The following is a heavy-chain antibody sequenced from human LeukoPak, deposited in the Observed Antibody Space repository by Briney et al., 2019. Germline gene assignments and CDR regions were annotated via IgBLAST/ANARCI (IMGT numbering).Heavy chain of an antibody. J-gene: IGHJ4*02. CDR1: GFTFSSYA. V-gene: IGHV3-23*01. D-gene: IGHD5-18*01. CDR3: ATFNLGYSCGYGAYYFDY. CDR2: ISGSGGST. Sequence: GGSLRLSCAASGFTFSSYAMSWARQAPGKGLEWVSAISGSGGSTYYADSVKGRFTISRDNSKNTLYLQMNSLRAEDTAVYYCATFNLGYSCGYGAYYFDYWGQGTLVTVSS.